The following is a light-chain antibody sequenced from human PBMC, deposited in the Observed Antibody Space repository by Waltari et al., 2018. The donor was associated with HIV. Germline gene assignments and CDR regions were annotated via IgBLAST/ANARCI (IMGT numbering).Light chain of an antibody. J-gene: IGLJ3*02. Sequence: QSVLTQPPSVSGTPGQNVTISCSGSSSTTGSNILNWYQQLPGAAPKLLIYTNDQRPSGVPDRFSGSKSGTSASLAISGLQSADEADYYCAAWDDSLNGMFSGGTKLTVL. CDR1: SSTTGSNI. CDR3: AAWDDSLNGM. CDR2: TND. V-gene: IGLV1-44*01.